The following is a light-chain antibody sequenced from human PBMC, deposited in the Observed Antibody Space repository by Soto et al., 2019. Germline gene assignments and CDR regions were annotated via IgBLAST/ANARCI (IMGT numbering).Light chain of an antibody. Sequence: EILLTQSPATLSLSPGERATLSCRASQSVSSSLAWYQQKPGQAPRLLISGASSRATGIPDRFSGSGSGTDFTLTIRRLEPEDFALYYCQHYVERSPITFGQGTRLEIK. CDR1: QSVSSS. J-gene: IGKJ5*01. CDR2: GAS. CDR3: QHYVERSPIT. V-gene: IGKV3-20*01.